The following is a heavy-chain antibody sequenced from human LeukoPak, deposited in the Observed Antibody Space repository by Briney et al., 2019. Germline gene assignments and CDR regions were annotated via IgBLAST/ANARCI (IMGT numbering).Heavy chain of an antibody. Sequence: ASVKVSCKASGYTFTSYGISWVRQAPGQGLEWMVWISAYNGNTNYAQKLQGRVTMTTDTSTSTAYMELRSLRSDDTAVYYCARPNPGYCSSTSCYARIEDWFDPWGQGTLATVSS. CDR2: ISAYNGNT. D-gene: IGHD2-2*01. J-gene: IGHJ5*02. CDR1: GYTFTSYG. V-gene: IGHV1-18*01. CDR3: ARPNPGYCSSTSCYARIEDWFDP.